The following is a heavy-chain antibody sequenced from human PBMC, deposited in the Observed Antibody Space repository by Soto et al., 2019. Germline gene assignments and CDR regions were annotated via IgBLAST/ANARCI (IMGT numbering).Heavy chain of an antibody. CDR1: GGSISSSSYY. CDR3: AGQPRIVGATPMAYYFDY. CDR2: IYYSGST. D-gene: IGHD1-26*01. V-gene: IGHV4-39*01. Sequence: SETLSLTCTVSGGSISSSSYYWGWIRQPPGKGLEWIGSIYYSGSTYYNPSLKSRVTISVDTSKNQFSLKLSSVTAADTAVYYCAGQPRIVGATPMAYYFDYWGQGTLVTVSS. J-gene: IGHJ4*02.